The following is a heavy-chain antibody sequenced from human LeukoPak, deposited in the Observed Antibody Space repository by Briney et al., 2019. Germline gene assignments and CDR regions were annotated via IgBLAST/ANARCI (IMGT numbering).Heavy chain of an antibody. V-gene: IGHV4-38-2*02. CDR1: GYSISSGYY. D-gene: IGHD2-15*01. Sequence: SETLSLTCTVSGYSISSGYYWGWIRQPPGKGLEWIGGIYHSGTTYYNPSLKSRVTISVDTSKNQFSLKLSSVTAADTAVYYCARVRGYCSSGSCGMDVWGQGTTVTVSS. J-gene: IGHJ6*02. CDR2: IYHSGTT. CDR3: ARVRGYCSSGSCGMDV.